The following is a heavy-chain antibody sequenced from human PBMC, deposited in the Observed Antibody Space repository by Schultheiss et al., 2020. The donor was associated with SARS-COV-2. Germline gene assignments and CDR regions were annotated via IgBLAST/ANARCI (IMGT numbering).Heavy chain of an antibody. V-gene: IGHV3-23*01. J-gene: IGHJ4*02. CDR2: ISGSDYST. D-gene: IGHD5-24*01. CDR3: AQGREIYYYFDY. Sequence: GESLKISCAASGFTFSSYAMSWVRQAPGKGLEWVSAISGSDYSTYYADSVKGRFTISRDNSKNTLYLQMNSLRAEDTAVYYCAQGREIYYYFDYWGQGTLVTVSS. CDR1: GFTFSSYA.